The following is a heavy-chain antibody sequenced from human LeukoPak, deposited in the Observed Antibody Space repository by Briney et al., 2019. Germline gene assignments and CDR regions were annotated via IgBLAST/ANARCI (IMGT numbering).Heavy chain of an antibody. D-gene: IGHD2-15*01. Sequence: GGSLRLSCAASGFTFSSYWMHWVRQAPGKGLVWVPRINSDRSSTSYADSVKGRFTISRDNAKNTLYLQMNSLRAEDTAVYYCARATRYCSGGSCYSNWFDPWGQGTLVTASS. CDR3: ARATRYCSGGSCYSNWFDP. J-gene: IGHJ5*02. CDR2: INSDRSST. CDR1: GFTFSSYW. V-gene: IGHV3-74*01.